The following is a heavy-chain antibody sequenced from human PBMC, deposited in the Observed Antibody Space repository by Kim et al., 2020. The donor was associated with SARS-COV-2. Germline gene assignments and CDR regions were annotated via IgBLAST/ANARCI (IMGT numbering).Heavy chain of an antibody. CDR1: GFTFSTYA. CDR2: ISGSGGST. CDR3: AKGKNCYYGMDV. Sequence: GGSLRLSCAASGFTFSTYAMSWVRQAPGKGLEWVSAISGSGGSTYYADSVKGRFTISSDNSKNTLYLQMNSLRAEDTAVYYCAKGKNCYYGMDVWGQGTTVTVSS. J-gene: IGHJ6*02. V-gene: IGHV3-23*01.